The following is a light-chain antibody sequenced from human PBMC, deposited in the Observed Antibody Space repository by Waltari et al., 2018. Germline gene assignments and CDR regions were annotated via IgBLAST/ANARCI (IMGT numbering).Light chain of an antibody. Sequence: QSALTQPASVSGSPGQSITISCTGTSCDVGDYDWVSWYQQHPGKAPKVVIFDVSYRPSGVSTRFSGSKSGNTASLTISGLQAEDEADYYCTSYTSRHSLVFGTGTKVTVL. V-gene: IGLV2-14*03. J-gene: IGLJ1*01. CDR3: TSYTSRHSLV. CDR2: DVS. CDR1: SCDVGDYDW.